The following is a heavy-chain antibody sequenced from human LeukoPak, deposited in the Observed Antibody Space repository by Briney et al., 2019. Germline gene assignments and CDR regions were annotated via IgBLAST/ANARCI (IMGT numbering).Heavy chain of an antibody. Sequence: SETLSLTCAVYGGSFSGYYWSWIRQPPGKGLEWIGEINHSGSTNYNPSLKSRVTISVDTSKNQFSLKLSPVTAADTAVYYCAVGDAGFDYWGQGTLVTVSS. CDR3: AVGDAGFDY. CDR1: GGSFSGYY. V-gene: IGHV4-34*01. J-gene: IGHJ4*02. CDR2: INHSGST.